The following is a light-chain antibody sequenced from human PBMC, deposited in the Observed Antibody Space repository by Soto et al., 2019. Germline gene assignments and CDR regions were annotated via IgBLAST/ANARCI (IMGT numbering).Light chain of an antibody. CDR2: DAS. CDR1: LSVSVY. Sequence: VVLTQSPATLSLSPGERATLSCRTSLSVSVYLDWYQQKPGQAPRLLISDASNRATGIPARFSGSGSGTDFPLTISSLEPEDFAVYYCHQRQYWPPITCGQGTRLEIK. CDR3: HQRQYWPPIT. J-gene: IGKJ5*01. V-gene: IGKV3-11*01.